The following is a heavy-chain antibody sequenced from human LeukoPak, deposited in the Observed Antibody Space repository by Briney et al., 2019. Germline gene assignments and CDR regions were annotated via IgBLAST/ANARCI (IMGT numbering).Heavy chain of an antibody. J-gene: IGHJ5*02. CDR1: GFTFSTRP. D-gene: IGHD3-16*01. CDR2: ISSSGVNI. V-gene: IGHV3-48*01. Sequence: GGSLRLSCAASGFTFSTRPMNWVRQAPGKGLEWVAHISSSGVNIHYADSVKGRFTFSRDNAKNSLYLQMNSLRAEDTAVYFCPRGDNWFDPWGQGTLVTVSS. CDR3: PRGDNWFDP.